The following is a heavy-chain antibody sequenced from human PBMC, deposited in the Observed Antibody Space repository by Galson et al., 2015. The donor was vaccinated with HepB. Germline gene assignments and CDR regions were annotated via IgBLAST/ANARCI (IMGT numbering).Heavy chain of an antibody. D-gene: IGHD2-21*02. J-gene: IGHJ6*02. V-gene: IGHV3-74*01. CDR3: ARDAPSEYCGGDCQSGSYYYYYGMDV. Sequence: SLRLSCAASGFTFSSYWMHWVRQAPGKGLVWVSRINSDGGSTSYADSVKGRFTISRDNAKNTLYLQMNSLRAEDTAVYYCARDAPSEYCGGDCQSGSYYYYYGMDVWGQGTTVTVSS. CDR2: INSDGGST. CDR1: GFTFSSYW.